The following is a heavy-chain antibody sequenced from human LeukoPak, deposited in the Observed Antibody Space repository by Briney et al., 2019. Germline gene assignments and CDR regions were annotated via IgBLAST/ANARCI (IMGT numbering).Heavy chain of an antibody. J-gene: IGHJ5*02. CDR2: IKQDGSEK. CDR1: GFTFSSYW. CDR3: VRVLYTANYPRRFDP. V-gene: IGHV3-7*03. D-gene: IGHD5-24*01. Sequence: GGSLRLSCAASGFTFSSYWMSWVRQAPGKGLEWVANIKQDGSEKYYVDSVKGRFTISRDSAKTSLYLQMNSLRAEDTAFYYCVRVLYTANYPRRFDPWGQGTLVTVSS.